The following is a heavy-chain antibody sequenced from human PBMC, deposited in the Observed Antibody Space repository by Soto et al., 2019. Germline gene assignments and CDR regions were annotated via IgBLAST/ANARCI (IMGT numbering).Heavy chain of an antibody. CDR1: GESISSGGYY. V-gene: IGHV4-31*03. CDR2: IYDSESA. Sequence: QVQLQESGPGLVKPSQTLSLTCNVSGESISSGGYYWSWIRHHPGKGLEWIGYIYDSESAYYNPSLKSRVTISMDTSKNHFAMRLSSVTGAHTAVYYCARASSSSSAADYWGQGTLVTVSS. CDR3: ARASSSSSAADY. J-gene: IGHJ4*02. D-gene: IGHD6-6*01.